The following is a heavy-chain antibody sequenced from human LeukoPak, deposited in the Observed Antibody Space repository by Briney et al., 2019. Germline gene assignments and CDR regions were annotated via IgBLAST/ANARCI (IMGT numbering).Heavy chain of an antibody. V-gene: IGHV3-74*01. D-gene: IGHD4-17*01. Sequence: GGSPRLSCAASGLTFSTYWLHWVRQTPGKGLVWVSRINPGGSSTTYADSVKGRFTISRDDAKNTLYLQMNGLRAEDTAVYYCARLDFGDSDYWGRGTLVTVSS. CDR2: INPGGSST. CDR3: ARLDFGDSDY. CDR1: GLTFSTYW. J-gene: IGHJ4*02.